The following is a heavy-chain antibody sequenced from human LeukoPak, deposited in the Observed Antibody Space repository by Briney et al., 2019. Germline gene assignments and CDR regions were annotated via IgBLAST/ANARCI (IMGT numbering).Heavy chain of an antibody. CDR1: GFTFSSYA. V-gene: IGHV3-23*01. CDR3: AKHSDIAGPTYLDY. CDR2: ISGSGGST. J-gene: IGHJ4*02. Sequence: GGSLRLSCAASGFTFSSYAMSWVRQAPGKGLEWVSAISGSGGSTYYADSVKGRLTISRDNSKKTVSLQMNNLRAEDTAVYYCAKHSDIAGPTYLDYWGQGTLVTVSP. D-gene: IGHD5-12*01.